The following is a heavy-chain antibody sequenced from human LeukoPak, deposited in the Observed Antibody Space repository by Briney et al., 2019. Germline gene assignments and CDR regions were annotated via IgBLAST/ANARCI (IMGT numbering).Heavy chain of an antibody. D-gene: IGHD2-2*01. V-gene: IGHV4-31*03. J-gene: IGHJ4*02. Sequence: PSQTLSLTCTVSGGSISSGGYYWSWIRQHPGKGLEWIGHIYYSGRTYYNPSLKSRVTISVDTSKNQFSLKLSSVTAADTAVYYCARDSSPVQGFDYWGQGTLVTVSS. CDR3: ARDSSPVQGFDY. CDR2: IYYSGRT. CDR1: GGSISSGGYY.